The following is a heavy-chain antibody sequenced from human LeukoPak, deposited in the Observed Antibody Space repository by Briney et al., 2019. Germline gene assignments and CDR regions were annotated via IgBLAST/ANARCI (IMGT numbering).Heavy chain of an antibody. CDR3: ARTHYSSSWYDY. CDR1: GYIFTGYY. D-gene: IGHD6-13*01. V-gene: IGHV1-2*02. CDR2: INPNSGGT. Sequence: ASVKVSCKASGYIFTGYYMHWVRQAPGQGLEWMGWINPNSGGTNYAQKFQGRVTMTRDTSISTAYMELSRLRSDDTAVYYCARTHYSSSWYDYWGQGTLVTVSS. J-gene: IGHJ4*02.